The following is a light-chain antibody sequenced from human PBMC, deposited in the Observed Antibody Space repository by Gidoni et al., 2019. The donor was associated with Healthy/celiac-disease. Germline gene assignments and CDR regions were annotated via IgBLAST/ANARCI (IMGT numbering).Light chain of an antibody. CDR1: QSVSSY. CDR3: QQRSNWPIT. Sequence: PATLSLSPGERSTLSCRASQSVSSYLAWYQQKPGQAPRLLIYDASNRATGIPARFSGSGSGTDFTLTISSLEPEDFAVYYCQQRSNWPITFGQGTRLEIK. V-gene: IGKV3-11*01. CDR2: DAS. J-gene: IGKJ5*01.